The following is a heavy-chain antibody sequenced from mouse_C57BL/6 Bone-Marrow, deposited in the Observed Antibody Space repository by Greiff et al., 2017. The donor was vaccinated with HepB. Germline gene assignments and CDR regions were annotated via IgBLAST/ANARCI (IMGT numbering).Heavy chain of an antibody. J-gene: IGHJ2*01. CDR2: IDPSDSYT. V-gene: IGHV1-59*01. CDR1: GYTFTSYW. CDR3: ARETRFDY. Sequence: QVQLQQPGAELVRPGTSVNLSCEASGYTFTSYWMHWVKQSPGQGLEWIGVIDPSDSYTNYNQKVKGKSTLTVDTSSSTAYMQLSSLTSEDSAVSYRARETRFDYWGQGTTLTVSS.